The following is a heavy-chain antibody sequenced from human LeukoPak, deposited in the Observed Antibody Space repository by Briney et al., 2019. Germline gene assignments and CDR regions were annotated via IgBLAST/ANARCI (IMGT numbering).Heavy chain of an antibody. CDR3: ARGDSLEVLATIGHFDY. V-gene: IGHV4-39*07. J-gene: IGHJ4*02. CDR2: MFYTGST. D-gene: IGHD5-12*01. Sequence: SSETLPLTCTVSGGSIGSTSYYWGWIRQPPGKRLEWIGSMFYTGSTYYNPSLRSRVTISVDTSKNQFSLKVSSMTAADTAVYYCARGDSLEVLATIGHFDYWGQGTLVTVSS. CDR1: GGSIGSTSYY.